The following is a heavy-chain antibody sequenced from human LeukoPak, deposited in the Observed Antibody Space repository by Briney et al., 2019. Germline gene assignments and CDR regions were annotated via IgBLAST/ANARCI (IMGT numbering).Heavy chain of an antibody. CDR1: GGSISSSSYY. CDR3: ARDISGSYFIDAFDI. D-gene: IGHD1-26*01. CDR2: IYYSGGT. V-gene: IGHV4-39*07. Sequence: SETLSLTCTVSGGSISSSSYYWGWIRQPPGKGLEWIGSIYYSGGTYYNPSLKSRVTISVDTSKNQFSLKLSSVTAADTAVYYCARDISGSYFIDAFDIWGQGTMVTVSS. J-gene: IGHJ3*02.